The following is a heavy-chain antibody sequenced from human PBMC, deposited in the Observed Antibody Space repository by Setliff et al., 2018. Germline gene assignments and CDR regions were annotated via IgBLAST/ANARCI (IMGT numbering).Heavy chain of an antibody. CDR3: ARGPPDFVVVPAAAKFDY. Sequence: ASVKVSCKTSAYSFSGYYIHWVRQAPGQGLEWMGWNSVYAREFQGRVTMTIDTPTSTAYMELRSLRSDDTAVYYCARGPPDFVVVPAAAKFDYWGPGTLVTVSS. V-gene: IGHV1-18*01. CDR1: AYSFSGYY. D-gene: IGHD2-2*01. CDR2: NSV. J-gene: IGHJ4*02.